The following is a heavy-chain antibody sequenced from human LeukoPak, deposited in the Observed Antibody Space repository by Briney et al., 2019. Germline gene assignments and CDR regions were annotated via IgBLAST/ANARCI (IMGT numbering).Heavy chain of an antibody. CDR3: ARDWGQNYGSYYCNFDI. CDR1: GFTFSDYY. CDR2: ISSSGSTI. V-gene: IGHV3-11*01. Sequence: PGGSLRLSCAASGFTFSDYYMSWIRQAPGKGLEWVSYISSSGSTIYYADSVKGRFTISRDNAKNSLYLQLNSLRAEDAAVYYWARDWGQNYGSYYCNFDIWGPGTMVSASS. D-gene: IGHD1-26*01. J-gene: IGHJ3*02.